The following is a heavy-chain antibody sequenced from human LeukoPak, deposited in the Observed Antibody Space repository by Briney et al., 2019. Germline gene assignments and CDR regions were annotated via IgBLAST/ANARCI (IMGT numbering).Heavy chain of an antibody. V-gene: IGHV1-8*01. CDR1: VYTFTSYD. D-gene: IGHD3-10*01. J-gene: IGHJ4*02. Sequence: ASVKVSCKASVYTFTSYDINWVRQATGQGLEWMGWMNPNSGNTGYAQKFQGRVTMTRNTSISTAYMELSSLRSEDTAVYYCARGVRITMVRGVTSYYFDYWGQGTLVTVSS. CDR2: MNPNSGNT. CDR3: ARGVRITMVRGVTSYYFDY.